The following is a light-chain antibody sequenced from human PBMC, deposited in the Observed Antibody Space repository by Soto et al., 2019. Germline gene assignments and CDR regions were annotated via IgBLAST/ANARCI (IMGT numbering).Light chain of an antibody. J-gene: IGKJ5*01. CDR3: QQSYSTPAIT. CDR2: AAS. CDR1: QSISSY. Sequence: DIQMTQSPSSLSASVGDRVTITCRASQSISSYLNWYQKKPGKAPKLLIYAASSLQSGVPSRFSRSRSGTDFTLTISRLQPEDFATYYCQQSYSTPAITFGQGTRLAIK. V-gene: IGKV1-39*01.